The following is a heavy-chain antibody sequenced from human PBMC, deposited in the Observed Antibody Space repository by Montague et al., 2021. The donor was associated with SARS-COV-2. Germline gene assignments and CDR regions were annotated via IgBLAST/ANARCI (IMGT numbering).Heavy chain of an antibody. J-gene: IGHJ6*02. Sequence: SETLSLTCAVSGGSISSSNWWSWVRQPPGKGLEWIGSTYYSGSTYYNPSLKSRVTISVDTSKNQFSLKLSSVTAADTAVYYCARRITGTTVHYYYYGMDVWGQGTTVTVSS. CDR2: TYYSGST. CDR3: ARRITGTTVHYYYYGMDV. V-gene: IGHV4-39*01. D-gene: IGHD1-20*01. CDR1: GGSISSSNW.